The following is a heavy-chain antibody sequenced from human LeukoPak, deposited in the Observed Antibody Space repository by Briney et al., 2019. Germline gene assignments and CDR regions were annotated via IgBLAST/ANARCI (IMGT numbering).Heavy chain of an antibody. Sequence: SGPTLVNPTQTLTLTCTFSGFXLSTTGVGVAWIRXPXXRALEWLALIYWDDDRRYSPSLKSRLTITKDASKNQVVLTMTNMDPVDTATYYCAYNPQLNYWGQGTLVTVSS. J-gene: IGHJ4*02. CDR2: IYWDDDR. V-gene: IGHV2-5*02. D-gene: IGHD1-14*01. CDR3: AYNPQLNY. CDR1: GFXLSTTGVG.